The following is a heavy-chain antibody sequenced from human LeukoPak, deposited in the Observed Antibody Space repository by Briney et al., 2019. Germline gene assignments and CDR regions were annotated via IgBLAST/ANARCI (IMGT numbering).Heavy chain of an antibody. Sequence: PSETLSLTCTVSGGSISSYYWSWIRQPPGKGLEWIGYIYYSGSTNYNPSLKSRVTISVDTSKNQFSLKLSSVTAADTAVYYCAVLVVVTATTRTDAFDIWGQGTMVTVSS. J-gene: IGHJ3*02. D-gene: IGHD2-21*02. V-gene: IGHV4-59*12. CDR2: IYYSGST. CDR1: GGSISSYY. CDR3: AVLVVVTATTRTDAFDI.